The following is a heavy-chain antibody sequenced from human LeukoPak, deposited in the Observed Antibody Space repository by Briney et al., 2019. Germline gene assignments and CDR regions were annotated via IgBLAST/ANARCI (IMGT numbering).Heavy chain of an antibody. CDR2: ISSSGSTI. V-gene: IGHV3-11*01. Sequence: PGGSLRLSCAASGFTFSDYYMSWIRQAPGKGLEWVSYISSSGSTIYYADSVKGRFTISRDNAKNSLYLQMNSLRAEDTAVYYCASTSPYYDYVDSLFEGYWGQGTLVTVSS. J-gene: IGHJ4*02. CDR3: ASTSPYYDYVDSLFEGY. CDR1: GFTFSDYY. D-gene: IGHD3-16*01.